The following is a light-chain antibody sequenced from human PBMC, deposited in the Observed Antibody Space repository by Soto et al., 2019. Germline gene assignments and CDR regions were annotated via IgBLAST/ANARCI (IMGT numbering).Light chain of an antibody. J-gene: IGLJ1*01. CDR3: NSYTSSSTDV. CDR2: DVT. Sequence: QSALTQPASVSGSPGQSITISCTGTSSDVGGYNYVYWYQQHPGKVPKLMIYDVTNRPSGVSNRFSGSKSGNTASLTISGLQAEDEADYYCNSYTSSSTDVFGTGTKVTVL. CDR1: SSDVGGYNY. V-gene: IGLV2-14*03.